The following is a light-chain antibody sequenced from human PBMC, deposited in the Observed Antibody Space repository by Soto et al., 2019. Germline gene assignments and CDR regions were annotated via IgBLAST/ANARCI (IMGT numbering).Light chain of an antibody. CDR3: QYYGSSHSNT. J-gene: IGKJ5*01. V-gene: IGKV3-20*01. Sequence: ENVLMQSPGTLSLSPGERATLSCRARHSINSNFLAWYQQKPGQAPRLLIYGASNRATGIPDRFSGSGSGTDFTLTINRAEPEDFAVYYCQYYGSSHSNTVGQGTRLEIK. CDR2: GAS. CDR1: HSINSNF.